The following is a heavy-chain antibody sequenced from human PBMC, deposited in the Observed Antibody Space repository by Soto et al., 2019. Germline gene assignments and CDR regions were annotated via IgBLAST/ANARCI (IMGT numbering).Heavy chain of an antibody. D-gene: IGHD2-15*01. CDR1: GFTFSSYY. V-gene: IGHV3-74*01. Sequence: GRFMRLSCAASGFTFSSYYMHWVRQAPGKGLVWVSRINSDGSSTVYADSVKGRFTISRDNAKNTLYLQMNSLRAEDTAVYYCTRGYCRGGSCYSYDFWGQGTQVTVSS. J-gene: IGHJ4*02. CDR3: TRGYCRGGSCYSYDF. CDR2: INSDGSST.